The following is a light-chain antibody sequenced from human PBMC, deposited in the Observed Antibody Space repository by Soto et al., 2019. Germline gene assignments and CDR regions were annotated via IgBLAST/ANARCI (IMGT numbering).Light chain of an antibody. CDR2: GAS. V-gene: IGKV3-15*01. CDR3: QQYNNWPPACT. Sequence: EIVMTQSPATLSVSPGERATLSCRASQSVSSNLAWYQQKPGQAPRLLIYGASTRATGIPARFSGSGSGTEFTLTISSLQSEDFAVYYCQQYNNWPPACTFGQGTKVVI. J-gene: IGKJ1*01. CDR1: QSVSSN.